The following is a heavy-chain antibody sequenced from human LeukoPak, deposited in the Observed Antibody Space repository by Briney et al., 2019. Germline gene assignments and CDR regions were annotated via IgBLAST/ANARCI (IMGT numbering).Heavy chain of an antibody. D-gene: IGHD3-22*01. CDR1: GGSFSGYY. CDR2: INHSGST. CDR3: ARGRIISSAAIGAFDI. V-gene: IGHV4-34*01. Sequence: SETLSLTGAVYGGSFSGYYWGWIGQPPGKGLEWIGEINHSGSTNYNPSLKSRVTISVDTSKNQFSLKLSSVTAADTAVYYCARGRIISSAAIGAFDIWGQGTMVTVSS. J-gene: IGHJ3*02.